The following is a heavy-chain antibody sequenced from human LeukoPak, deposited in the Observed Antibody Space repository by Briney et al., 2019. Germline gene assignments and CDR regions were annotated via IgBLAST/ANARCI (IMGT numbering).Heavy chain of an antibody. V-gene: IGHV3-33*01. CDR1: GFTFSSYG. CDR3: AREGAQYCSSTSCSFFDY. D-gene: IGHD2-2*01. CDR2: IWYDGSNK. J-gene: IGHJ4*02. Sequence: GGSLRLSCAASGFTFSSYGMHWVRQAPGKGLEWVAVIWYDGSNKYYADSVKGRFTISRDNSKNTLYLQMNSLRAEGTAVYYCAREGAQYCSSTSCSFFDYWGQGTLVTVSS.